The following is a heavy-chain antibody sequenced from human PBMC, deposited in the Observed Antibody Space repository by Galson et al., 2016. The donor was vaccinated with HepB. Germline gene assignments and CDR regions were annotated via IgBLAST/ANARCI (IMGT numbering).Heavy chain of an antibody. Sequence: SLRLSCAASGFTFSSYWMSWVRQAPGKGLEWVANIKQDGSEKYYVDSVKGRFTISRDNAKNSLYLQMNSLRAEDTAVYYCARVDTAKSRFDYWVQGTLVTVSS. D-gene: IGHD5-18*01. CDR1: GFTFSSYW. J-gene: IGHJ4*02. CDR2: IKQDGSEK. V-gene: IGHV3-7*03. CDR3: ARVDTAKSRFDY.